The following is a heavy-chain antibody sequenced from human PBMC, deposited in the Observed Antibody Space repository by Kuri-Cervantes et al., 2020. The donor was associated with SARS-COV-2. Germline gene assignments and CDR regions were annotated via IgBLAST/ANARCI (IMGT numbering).Heavy chain of an antibody. CDR1: GFTFSSYS. CDR3: ARDETVTMVRGVIIRPEIAPVWGSFDY. J-gene: IGHJ4*02. CDR2: ISSSSSYI. D-gene: IGHD3-10*01. Sequence: GESLKISCAASGFTFSSYSMNWVRQAPGKGLEWVSSISSSSSYIYYADSVKGRFTISRGNAKNSLYLQMNSLRAEDTAVYYCARDETVTMVRGVIIRPEIAPVWGSFDYWGQGTLVTVSS. V-gene: IGHV3-21*01.